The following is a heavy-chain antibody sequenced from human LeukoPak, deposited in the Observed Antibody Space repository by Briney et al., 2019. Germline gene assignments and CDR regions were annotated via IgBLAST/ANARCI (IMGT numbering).Heavy chain of an antibody. D-gene: IGHD4-23*01. CDR3: ARERGSSGGNTNGYFDY. CDR2: ISGSGGTT. CDR1: GFTFSNYA. V-gene: IGHV3-23*01. J-gene: IGHJ4*02. Sequence: PGGSLRLSCAVSGFTFSNYAMSWVRQAPGKGLEWVSVISGSGGTTYSADSVKGRFTISRDNSKNTLYLQMNSLRAEDTAAYYCARERGSSGGNTNGYFDYWGQGALVTVSS.